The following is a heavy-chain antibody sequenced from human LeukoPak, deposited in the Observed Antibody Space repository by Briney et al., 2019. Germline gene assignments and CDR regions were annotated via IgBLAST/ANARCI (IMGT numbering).Heavy chain of an antibody. V-gene: IGHV4-59*01. CDR1: GGSISSYY. CDR3: ARSPITIFGVVTGFDP. Sequence: ASETLSLTCTVSGGSISSYYWSWIRQPPGMGLEWIGYIYYSGSTNYNPSLRSRVTISVDTSKNQFSLKLSSVTAADTAVYYCARSPITIFGVVTGFDPWGQGTLVTVSS. J-gene: IGHJ5*02. CDR2: IYYSGST. D-gene: IGHD3-3*01.